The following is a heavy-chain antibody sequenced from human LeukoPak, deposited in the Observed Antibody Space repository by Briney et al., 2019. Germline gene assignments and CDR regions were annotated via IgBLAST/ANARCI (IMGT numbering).Heavy chain of an antibody. CDR3: AKDIVGGGDDY. Sequence: GGSLRLSCEASGFTFTKFWMSWVRQAPGKGLEWVANIQEDGKKENYVDSVRGRFTIPRDNAKNSIYLQMNSLRVEDTAVYYCAKDIVGGGDDYWGQGTLVIVSS. D-gene: IGHD2-21*02. CDR2: IQEDGKKE. J-gene: IGHJ4*02. CDR1: GFTFTKFW. V-gene: IGHV3-7*01.